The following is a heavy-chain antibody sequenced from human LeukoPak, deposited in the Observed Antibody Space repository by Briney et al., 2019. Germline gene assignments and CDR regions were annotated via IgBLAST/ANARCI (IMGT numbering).Heavy chain of an antibody. Sequence: ASVKVSCKASGYTFIGYYMHWVRQAPGQGLEWMGWINPNSGGTNYAQKFQGRVTMTRDTSISTAYMELTRLRSDDTAVYYCARGGLPEWYFDYWGQGTLVTVSS. V-gene: IGHV1-2*02. CDR1: GYTFIGYY. CDR3: ARGGLPEWYFDY. J-gene: IGHJ4*02. D-gene: IGHD3-3*01. CDR2: INPNSGGT.